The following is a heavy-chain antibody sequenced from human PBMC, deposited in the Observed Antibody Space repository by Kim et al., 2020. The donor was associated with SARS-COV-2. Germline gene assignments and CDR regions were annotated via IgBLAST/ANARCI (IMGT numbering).Heavy chain of an antibody. V-gene: IGHV3-48*03. D-gene: IGHD1-26*01. CDR3: AKGEAPANLNSAFDY. CDR2: ISSGGGAI. J-gene: IGHJ4*02. CDR1: GFTFSIYG. Sequence: GGSLRLSCAASGFTFSIYGMNWVRQAPGKGLEWVSYISSGGGAIYYAGSVMGRFTISRDNAKNSLYLQMNSLRAEDTAFYYCAKGEAPANLNSAFDYWGQGTLVTVSS.